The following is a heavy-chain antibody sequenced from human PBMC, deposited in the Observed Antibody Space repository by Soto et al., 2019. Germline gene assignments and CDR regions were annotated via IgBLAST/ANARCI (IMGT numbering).Heavy chain of an antibody. J-gene: IGHJ6*02. V-gene: IGHV4-59*01. CDR1: GGSFSGYY. D-gene: IGHD3-22*01. Sequence: PSETLSLTCAVYGGSFSGYYWSWIRQPPGKGLEWIGYIYYSGSTNYNPSLKSRVTISVDTSKNQFSLKLSSVTAADTAVYYCARHGIRYYYDSSHYYALDVWGQGTTVTVSS. CDR3: ARHGIRYYYDSSHYYALDV. CDR2: IYYSGST.